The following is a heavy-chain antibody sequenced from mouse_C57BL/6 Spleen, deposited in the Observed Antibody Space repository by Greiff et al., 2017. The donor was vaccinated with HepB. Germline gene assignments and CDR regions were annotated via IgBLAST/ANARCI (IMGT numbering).Heavy chain of an antibody. D-gene: IGHD1-1*01. V-gene: IGHV2-2*01. CDR1: GFSLTSYG. CDR3: ARGGTTVVAHFDY. CDR2: IWSGGST. Sequence: QVQLKESGPGLVQPSQSLSITCTVSGFSLTSYGVHWVRQSPGKGLEWLGVIWSGGSTDYNAAFISRLSISKDNSKSQVFFKMNSLQADDTAIYYCARGGTTVVAHFDYWGQGTTLTVSS. J-gene: IGHJ2*01.